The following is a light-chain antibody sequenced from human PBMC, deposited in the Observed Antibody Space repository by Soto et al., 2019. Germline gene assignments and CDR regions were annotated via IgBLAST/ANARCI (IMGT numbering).Light chain of an antibody. CDR2: AAS. CDR3: QQYGSSPPIT. Sequence: EIVLTQSPGTLSLSPWERATLSCRASQSVSGSYLAWYQQKPGQAPRLLISAASSRATGIPDRFSGSGSGTDFTLTISRLEPEDFAVYYCQQYGSSPPITFGQGTRLEIK. J-gene: IGKJ5*01. CDR1: QSVSGSY. V-gene: IGKV3-20*01.